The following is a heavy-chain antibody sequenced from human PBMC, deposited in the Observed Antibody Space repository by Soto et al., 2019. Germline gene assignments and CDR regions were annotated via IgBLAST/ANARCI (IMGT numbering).Heavy chain of an antibody. V-gene: IGHV3-23*01. CDR1: GFTFSTYA. J-gene: IGHJ4*02. CDR2: ISDGGRFT. D-gene: IGHD1-26*01. CDR3: AKSGPTNFFDH. Sequence: GGTLRLSCEASGFTFSTYAMSWVRQPPGKGLEWVSGISDGGRFTYYSDSVKGRLTISRDDSENTLYLQINSLRADDSAVYFCAKSGPTNFFDHWGPGTLVTVSS.